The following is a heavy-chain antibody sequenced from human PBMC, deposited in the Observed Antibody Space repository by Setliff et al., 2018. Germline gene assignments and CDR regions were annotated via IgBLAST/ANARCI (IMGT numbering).Heavy chain of an antibody. CDR3: ARGMYSSRWYDYQAFDI. J-gene: IGHJ3*02. CDR1: GFTFSSYA. CDR2: ICSDGSNK. Sequence: GGSLRLSCAASGFTFSSYAIHWVRQAPGKGLEWVAVICSDGSNKFYADSVKGRFTISGDNSKNTLFLQMNRLRAEDTAVYHCARGMYSSRWYDYQAFDIWGQGTTVTVSS. V-gene: IGHV3-33*01. D-gene: IGHD6-13*01.